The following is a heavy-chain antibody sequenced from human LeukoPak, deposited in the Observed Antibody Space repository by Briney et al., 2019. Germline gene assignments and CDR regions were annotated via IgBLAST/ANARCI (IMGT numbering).Heavy chain of an antibody. CDR2: ISYDGSNK. J-gene: IGHJ6*03. D-gene: IGHD4-23*01. CDR1: GFTFSSYA. Sequence: GGSLRLSCAASGFTFSSYAMHWVRQAPGKGLEWVAVISYDGSNKYYADSVKGRFTISRDNSKNTLYLQMNSLRAEDTAVYYCARDPYGGNSMDVWGKGTTVTVSS. V-gene: IGHV3-30-3*01. CDR3: ARDPYGGNSMDV.